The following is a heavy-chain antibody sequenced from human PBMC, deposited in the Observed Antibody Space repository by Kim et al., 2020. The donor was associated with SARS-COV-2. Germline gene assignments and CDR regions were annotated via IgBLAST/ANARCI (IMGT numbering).Heavy chain of an antibody. J-gene: IGHJ6*02. D-gene: IGHD3-16*01. Sequence: AQGFTGRFGFSLDTSVSTAYLQISSLKAEDTAVYYCARPLGDYYYGMDVWGQGTTVTVSS. V-gene: IGHV7-4-1*02. CDR3: ARPLGDYYYGMDV.